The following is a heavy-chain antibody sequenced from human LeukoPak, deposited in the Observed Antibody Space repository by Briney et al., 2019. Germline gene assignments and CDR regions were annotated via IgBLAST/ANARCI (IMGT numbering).Heavy chain of an antibody. V-gene: IGHV3-21*01. D-gene: IGHD6-19*01. CDR1: GFTFSSYS. CDR2: ISSSSSYI. CDR3: ATLGAVAGTLAFDAFDI. J-gene: IGHJ3*02. Sequence: GGSLRLSCAASGFTFSSYSMNWVRQAPGKGLEWVSSISSSSSYIYYADSVKGRFTISRDNAKNSLYLQMNSLRAEDTAVYYCATLGAVAGTLAFDAFDIWGQGTMVTVSS.